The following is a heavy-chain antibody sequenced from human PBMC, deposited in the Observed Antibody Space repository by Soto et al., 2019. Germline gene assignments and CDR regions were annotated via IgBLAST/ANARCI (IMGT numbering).Heavy chain of an antibody. Sequence: ASLKVSCKASGYTFTSYYMHWVRQAPGQGLEWMGIINPSGGSTSYAQKFQGRVTMTRDTSTSTVYMELSSLRSEDTAVYYCARDSTPLYYDSSGYYDYWGQGTLVTVSS. CDR2: INPSGGST. V-gene: IGHV1-46*03. D-gene: IGHD3-22*01. CDR1: GYTFTSYY. J-gene: IGHJ4*02. CDR3: ARDSTPLYYDSSGYYDY.